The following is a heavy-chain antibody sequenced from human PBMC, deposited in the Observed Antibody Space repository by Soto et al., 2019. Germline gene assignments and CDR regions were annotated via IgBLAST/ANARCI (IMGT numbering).Heavy chain of an antibody. Sequence: SETLSLTCTGSNGSVRSGNYLWSLIRHSPGKGREWIGNMYYSGSTNKDSSLKSRVTISVDTSKNYFSLNLRSVTAADTAVYYFFRDRPLHPSYHKYGLDVWGPGITVT. CDR2: MYYSGST. J-gene: IGHJ6*01. CDR3: FRDRPLHPSYHKYGLDV. CDR1: NGSVRSGNYL. V-gene: IGHV4-61*03. D-gene: IGHD2-15*01.